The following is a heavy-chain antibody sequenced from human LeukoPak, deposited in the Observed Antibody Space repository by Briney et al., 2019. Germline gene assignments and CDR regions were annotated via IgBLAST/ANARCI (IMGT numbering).Heavy chain of an antibody. J-gene: IGHJ6*02. V-gene: IGHV3-33*01. CDR2: LWYDGSNK. Sequence: GGSLRLSCAASGFSFRDYAMHWVRQAPGKGLEWVAILWYDGSNKNYADSVKGRFTISRDNAKNTLYLQMNSLRAEDTAVYYCARSVGGTDVWGQGTTVTVSS. CDR3: ARSVGGTDV. CDR1: GFSFRDYA.